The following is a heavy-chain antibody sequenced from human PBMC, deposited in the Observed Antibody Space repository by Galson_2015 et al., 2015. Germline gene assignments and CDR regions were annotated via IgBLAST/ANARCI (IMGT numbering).Heavy chain of an antibody. V-gene: IGHV1-69*02. CDR1: GGTFSSYT. D-gene: IGHD3-10*01. Sequence: SVKVSCKASGGTFSSYTISWVRQAPGQGLEWMGRIIPILGIANYAQKFQGRVTITADKSTSTAYMELSSLRSEDTAVYYCASITMVRGVMTYYYYGMDVWGQGTTVTVSS. CDR3: ASITMVRGVMTYYYYGMDV. J-gene: IGHJ6*02. CDR2: IIPILGIA.